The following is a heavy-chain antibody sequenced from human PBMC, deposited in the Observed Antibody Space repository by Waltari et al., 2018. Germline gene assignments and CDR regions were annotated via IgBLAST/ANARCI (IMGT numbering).Heavy chain of an antibody. CDR2: IKPDGSEG. Sequence: EVQLVESGGGLVQPGGSLRLSCAASGFTFSNAWMDWVRQAPGRGLEWVANIKPDGSEGYSVDSVKGRFTISRDNAKNSVYLQMNSLRAEDTAVYYCSRSLDAWGQGTTVTVSS. J-gene: IGHJ6*02. CDR3: SRSLDA. CDR1: GFTFSNAW. V-gene: IGHV3-7*03.